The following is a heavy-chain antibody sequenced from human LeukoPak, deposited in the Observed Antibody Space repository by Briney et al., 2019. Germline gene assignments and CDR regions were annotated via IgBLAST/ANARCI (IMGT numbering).Heavy chain of an antibody. CDR1: GYTFTGYY. CDR2: INPNSGGT. V-gene: IGHV1-2*04. J-gene: IGHJ6*02. CDR3: ARDFSGRAAALDPYYGMDV. D-gene: IGHD3-10*01. Sequence: GASVKVSCKASGYTFTGYYMHWVRQAPGQGLEWMGWINPNSGGTNHAQKFQGWVTMTRDTSISTAYMELSRLRSDDTAVYYCARDFSGRAAALDPYYGMDVWGQGTTVTVSS.